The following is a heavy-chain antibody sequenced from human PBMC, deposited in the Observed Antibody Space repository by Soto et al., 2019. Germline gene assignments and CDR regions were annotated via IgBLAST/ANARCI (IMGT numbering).Heavy chain of an antibody. Sequence: QLLESGGGLVQFGGSLRLSCAASGFTFSSYVMSWVRQVPGKGLEWVSSISNSGSLTYYADSVKGRCTISRENSKNTLYLQMNSMRAEDTALYYCATILVPGHWYFHVWGLGTLVTVSS. D-gene: IGHD1-1*01. V-gene: IGHV3-23*01. CDR1: GFTFSSYV. CDR3: ATILVPGHWYFHV. CDR2: ISNSGSLT. J-gene: IGHJ2*01.